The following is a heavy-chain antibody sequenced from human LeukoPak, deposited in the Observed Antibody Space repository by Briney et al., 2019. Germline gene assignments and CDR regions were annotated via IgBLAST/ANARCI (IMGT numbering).Heavy chain of an antibody. J-gene: IGHJ4*02. CDR3: ARDRSSSAWTTFDC. Sequence: GASVKVSCKTSGYTFIDYYMHWVRQAPGQGLEWMGWINPNSGGTSYAQKFQGRVTMTRDTSISTAYMELRRLRFDDTAVYYCARDRSSSAWTTFDCWGQGTLVTVSS. V-gene: IGHV1-2*02. D-gene: IGHD6-19*01. CDR1: GYTFIDYY. CDR2: INPNSGGT.